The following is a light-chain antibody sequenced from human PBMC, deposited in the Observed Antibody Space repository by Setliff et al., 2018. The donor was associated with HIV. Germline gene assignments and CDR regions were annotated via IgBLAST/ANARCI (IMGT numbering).Light chain of an antibody. CDR2: EVR. V-gene: IGLV2-14*01. CDR3: CSYAGTNNFYV. J-gene: IGLJ1*01. Sequence: QSALTQPASVSGSPGQSITISCTGTSSDVGGYSHVSWYQQHPGKAPKLIIYEVRNRPSGVSNRFSGSKSGNTASLTISGLQAEDEADYYCCSYAGTNNFYVFGTGTKVTVL. CDR1: SSDVGGYSH.